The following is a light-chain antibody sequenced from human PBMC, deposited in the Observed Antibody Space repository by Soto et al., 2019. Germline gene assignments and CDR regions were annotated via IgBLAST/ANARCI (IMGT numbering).Light chain of an antibody. CDR3: QSYDATNQV. J-gene: IGLJ3*02. V-gene: IGLV6-57*01. CDR1: SGSIASNY. CDR2: EDN. Sequence: NFMLTQPHSVSESPGKTVIISCTRSSGSIASNYVQWYQQRPGSSPTTVIYEDNQRPSGVPDRFSGSIDSSSNSASLTISGEETEDEADYFCQSYDATNQVFGGGTKVTVL.